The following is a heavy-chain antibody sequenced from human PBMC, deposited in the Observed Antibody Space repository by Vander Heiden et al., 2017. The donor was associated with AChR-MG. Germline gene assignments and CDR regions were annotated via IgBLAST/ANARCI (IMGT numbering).Heavy chain of an antibody. Sequence: EVQLVESGGGFVQPGRSLSLPCEASGFTYDDYALPWARQPPGKGLEWVSGISWNSGNIGDADSVKCRFTISRDNAKNSLDLQMNSLRDEDTALYYCAKDYSTGWTVIDYWGQGTLVTVSS. D-gene: IGHD6-19*01. J-gene: IGHJ4*02. V-gene: IGHV3-9*01. CDR3: AKDYSTGWTVIDY. CDR2: ISWNSGNI. CDR1: GFTYDDYA.